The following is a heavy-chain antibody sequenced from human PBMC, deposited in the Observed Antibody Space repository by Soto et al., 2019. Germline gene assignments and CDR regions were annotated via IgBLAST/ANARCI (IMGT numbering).Heavy chain of an antibody. V-gene: IGHV4-30-4*01. D-gene: IGHD3-9*01. CDR3: ASQTWYYDILTGCVNWFDP. Sequence: SGTLSLPCTVSGGSISSGDYYWSWIRQPPGKGLEWIGYIYYSGSTYYNPSLKSRVTISVDTSKNQFSLKLSSVTAADTAVYSCASQTWYYDILTGCVNWFDPWGQGTLVTVSS. CDR2: IYYSGST. J-gene: IGHJ5*02. CDR1: GGSISSGDYY.